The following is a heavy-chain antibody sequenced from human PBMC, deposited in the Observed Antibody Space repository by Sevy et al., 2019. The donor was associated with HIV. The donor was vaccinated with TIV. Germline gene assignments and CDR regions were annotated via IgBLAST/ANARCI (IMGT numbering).Heavy chain of an antibody. CDR2: ISSEGTET. Sequence: GGSLRLSCAASGFAFSTHAMHWVRQSPGKGLEWVAVISSEGTETFYAASVEGRFTISRDNSKNILSLQLNSLRPEDTAVYYCARDGGNSVKWYPLYWGHGTLVTVSS. CDR1: GFAFSTHA. J-gene: IGHJ4*01. CDR3: ARDGGNSVKWYPLY. D-gene: IGHD2-2*01. V-gene: IGHV3-30-3*01.